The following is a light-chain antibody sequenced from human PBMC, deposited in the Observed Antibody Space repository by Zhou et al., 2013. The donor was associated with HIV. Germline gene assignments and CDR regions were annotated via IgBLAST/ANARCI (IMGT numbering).Light chain of an antibody. CDR1: HSVNNY. V-gene: IGKV1-16*01. CDR3: QQYNSYWT. J-gene: IGKJ1*01. CDR2: SAS. Sequence: RMTQSPSSISASTGDMITISCRASHSVNNYLAWFQVKPGKAPKLLIYSASSLHVGVPSRFSGAGSGTNFTLTISSLQPDDFATYYCQQYNSYWTFGQGTKVGNQT.